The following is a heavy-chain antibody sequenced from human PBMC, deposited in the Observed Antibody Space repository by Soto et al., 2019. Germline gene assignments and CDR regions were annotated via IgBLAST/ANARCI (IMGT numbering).Heavy chain of an antibody. V-gene: IGHV4-34*01. J-gene: IGHJ6*02. CDR2: INHSGST. CDR3: AGHIVVVPAAITYYYYGMDV. CDR1: GGSFSGYY. Sequence: TSETVSLTXAVYGGSFSGYYWSWIRQPPGKGLEWIGEINHSGSTNYNPSLKSRVTISVDTSKNQFSLKLSSVTAADTAVYYCAGHIVVVPAAITYYYYGMDVWGQGTTVTVSS. D-gene: IGHD2-2*02.